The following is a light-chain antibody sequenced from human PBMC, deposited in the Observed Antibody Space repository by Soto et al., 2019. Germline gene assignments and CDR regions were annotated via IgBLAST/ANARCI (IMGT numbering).Light chain of an antibody. V-gene: IGKV1-5*03. CDR3: QHYNGYWT. CDR1: QSISGS. CDR2: EAS. J-gene: IGKJ1*01. Sequence: DIQMTQSPSTLSVSVGDRATITCRASQSISGSLAWYQQKPGKAPKLLIYEASNKKSGVPSRFSGSGSGTEYTLTISSLQPYDSASYYCQHYNGYWTFGQGTRVEIK.